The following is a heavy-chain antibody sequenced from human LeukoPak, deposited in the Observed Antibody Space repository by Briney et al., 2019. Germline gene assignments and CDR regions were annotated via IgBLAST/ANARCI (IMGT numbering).Heavy chain of an antibody. Sequence: SETLSLTCAVYGGSFSGYYWSWIRQPPGKGLEWIGEINHSGSTYYNPSLKSRVTISVDTSKNQFSLKLSSVTAADTAVYYCARVGTDCSGGSCYDWFDPWGQGTLVTVSS. CDR1: GGSFSGYY. CDR3: ARVGTDCSGGSCYDWFDP. J-gene: IGHJ5*02. CDR2: INHSGST. V-gene: IGHV4-34*01. D-gene: IGHD2-15*01.